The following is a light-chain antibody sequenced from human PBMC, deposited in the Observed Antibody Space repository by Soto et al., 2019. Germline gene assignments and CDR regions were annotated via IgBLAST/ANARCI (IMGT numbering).Light chain of an antibody. Sequence: QSALTQPASVSGSPGQSITLPCTGTSSDVGGYNVVSWYQQNPGKAPKLMIYDVSNRPSGVSNRFSVSKSGNTASLTISGLQAEDEADYYCSSYTASSTPWVFGTGTKVTVL. CDR2: DVS. V-gene: IGLV2-14*01. CDR1: SSDVGGYNV. J-gene: IGLJ1*01. CDR3: SSYTASSTPWV.